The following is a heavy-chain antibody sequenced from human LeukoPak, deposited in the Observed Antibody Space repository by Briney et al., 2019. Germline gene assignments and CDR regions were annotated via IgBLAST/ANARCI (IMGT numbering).Heavy chain of an antibody. D-gene: IGHD6-6*01. J-gene: IGHJ4*02. CDR1: GFTFSSYG. CDR2: ISYDGSNK. V-gene: IGHV3-30*03. Sequence: GGSLRLSCAASGFTFSSYGMHWVRQAPGKGLEWVAVISYDGSNKYYADSVKGRFTVSRDNAKSTLYLQVNNLRAEDTAVYYCARGPNSNWSGLDFWGQGTLVTVSS. CDR3: ARGPNSNWSGLDF.